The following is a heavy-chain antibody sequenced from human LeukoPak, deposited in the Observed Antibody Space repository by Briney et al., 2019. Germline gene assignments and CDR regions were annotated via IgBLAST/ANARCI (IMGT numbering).Heavy chain of an antibody. D-gene: IGHD1-26*01. V-gene: IGHV5-51*01. CDR3: ARPSSRKWELLRGNAFDI. Sequence: GESLKISCKGSGYSFTSYWIGWVRQMPGKGLEWMGIIYPGDSDTRYSPSFQGQVTISADKSISTAYLQWSSLKASDTAMYYCARPSSRKWELLRGNAFDIWGQGTMVTVSS. CDR2: IYPGDSDT. CDR1: GYSFTSYW. J-gene: IGHJ3*02.